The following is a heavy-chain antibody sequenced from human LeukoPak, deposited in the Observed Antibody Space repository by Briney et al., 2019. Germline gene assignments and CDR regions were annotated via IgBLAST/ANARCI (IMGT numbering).Heavy chain of an antibody. V-gene: IGHV1-8*01. Sequence: ASVKVSCKASGYTFTSYDINWVRQATGQGLEWMGWMNPNSGNTGYAQKFQGRVTMTRNTSISTAYMELSSLRSEDTAVYYCARFSQYDSNAFDIWDQGTMVTVSS. J-gene: IGHJ3*02. CDR3: ARFSQYDSNAFDI. CDR2: MNPNSGNT. D-gene: IGHD3-22*01. CDR1: GYTFTSYD.